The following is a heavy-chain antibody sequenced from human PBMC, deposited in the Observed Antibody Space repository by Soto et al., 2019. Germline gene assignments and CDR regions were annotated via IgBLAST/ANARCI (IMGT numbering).Heavy chain of an antibody. CDR1: GYTFTSYG. J-gene: IGHJ6*02. V-gene: IGHV1-18*01. CDR2: ISAYNGNT. CDR3: ARGRHYDFWSGYPKNSYYYYYGMDV. Sequence: ASVKVSCKASGYTFTSYGISWVRQAPGQGLEWMGWISAYNGNTNYAQKLQGRVTMTTDTSTSTAYMELRSLRSDDTAVYYCARGRHYDFWSGYPKNSYYYYYGMDVWGQGTTVTVS. D-gene: IGHD3-3*01.